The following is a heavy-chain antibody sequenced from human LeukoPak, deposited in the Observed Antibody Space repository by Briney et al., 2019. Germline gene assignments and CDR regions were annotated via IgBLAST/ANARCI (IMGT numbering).Heavy chain of an antibody. D-gene: IGHD1-20*01. J-gene: IGHJ5*02. CDR2: ISSSSSTI. V-gene: IGHV3-48*01. Sequence: PGGSLRLSCAASGFTFSSYSMNWVRQAPGKGLEWVSYISSSSSTIYYADSVKGRFTISRDNAKNSLYLQMNSLRAEDTAVYYCAREIGGEDQPPLKVTGLGGWFDPWGQGTLVTVSS. CDR3: AREIGGEDQPPLKVTGLGGWFDP. CDR1: GFTFSSYS.